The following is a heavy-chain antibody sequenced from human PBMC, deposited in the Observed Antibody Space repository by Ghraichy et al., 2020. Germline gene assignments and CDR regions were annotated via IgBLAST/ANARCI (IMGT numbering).Heavy chain of an antibody. Sequence: GGSLRLSCAASGFTFSSYSMNWVRQAPGKGLEWVSYISSSSSTIYYADSVKGRFTISRDNAKNSLYLQMNSLRDEDTAVYYCARPYYDSSGYYYFPQYYFDYWGQGTLVTVSS. D-gene: IGHD3-22*01. CDR3: ARPYYDSSGYYYFPQYYFDY. CDR2: ISSSSSTI. J-gene: IGHJ4*02. V-gene: IGHV3-48*02. CDR1: GFTFSSYS.